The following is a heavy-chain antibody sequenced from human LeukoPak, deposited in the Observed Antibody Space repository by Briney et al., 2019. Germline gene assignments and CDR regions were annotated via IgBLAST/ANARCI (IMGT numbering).Heavy chain of an antibody. V-gene: IGHV3-64D*06. CDR3: VRGQWLVPFDY. D-gene: IGHD6-19*01. CDR2: ISSNGGST. Sequence: GGSLRLSCSASGFTFSSYAMHWVRQAPGKGLEYVSAISSNGGSTYYADSVKGRFTISGDNSKNTLYLQMSSLRAEDTAVYYCVRGQWLVPFDYWGQGTLVTVSS. J-gene: IGHJ4*02. CDR1: GFTFSSYA.